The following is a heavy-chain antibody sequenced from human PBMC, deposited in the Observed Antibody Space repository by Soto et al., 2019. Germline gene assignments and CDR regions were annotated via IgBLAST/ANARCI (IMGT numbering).Heavy chain of an antibody. CDR1: GFSFRKSA. CDR2: ITESGHHT. D-gene: IGHD6-6*01. CDR3: GKDVLDRGVDS. V-gene: IGHV3-23*01. Sequence: PGGSLRLSCAASGFSFRKSAMTWVRQAPGQGLEYVSSITESGHHTYYADSVKGRFTISRDTSKNMLYLQMNSLRVEDTAVYYCGKDVLDRGVDSWGQGTLVTVSS. J-gene: IGHJ4*02.